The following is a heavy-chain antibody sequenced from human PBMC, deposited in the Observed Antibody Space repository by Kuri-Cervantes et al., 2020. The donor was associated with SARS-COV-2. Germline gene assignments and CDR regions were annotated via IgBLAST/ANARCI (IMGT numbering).Heavy chain of an antibody. CDR1: GGSISSSSYY. Sequence: GSLRLSCTVSGGSISSSSYYWGWIRQPPGKGLEWIGSIYYSGSTYYNPSLKSRVTISVDTSKNQFSLKLSSVTAADTAVYYCARGASYYYYYMDVWGKGTTVTVSS. V-gene: IGHV4-39*01. J-gene: IGHJ6*03. CDR2: IYYSGST. D-gene: IGHD4/OR15-4a*01. CDR3: ARGASYYYYYMDV.